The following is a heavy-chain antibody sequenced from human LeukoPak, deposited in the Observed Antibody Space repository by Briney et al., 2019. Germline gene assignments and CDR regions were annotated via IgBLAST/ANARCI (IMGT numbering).Heavy chain of an antibody. CDR1: GYTFSYYV. D-gene: IGHD5-18*01. CDR2: IWYDGSNK. CDR3: AKVSLEKQLWLPFDS. V-gene: IGHV3-30*02. J-gene: IGHJ4*02. Sequence: GGSLRLSCAASGYTFSYYVMHWVRQAPGKGLEWVAVIWYDGSNKYYADSVRGRFTISRDNSKNTLYLQMNSLRTEDTAVYYCAKVSLEKQLWLPFDSWGQGTLVTVSS.